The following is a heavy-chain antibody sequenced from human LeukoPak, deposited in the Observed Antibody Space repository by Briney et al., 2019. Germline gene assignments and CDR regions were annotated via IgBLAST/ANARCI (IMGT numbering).Heavy chain of an antibody. CDR1: GFTFSSYA. V-gene: IGHV3-30*04. CDR3: TVNGRYEAPFDY. D-gene: IGHD1-26*01. Sequence: PGGSLRLSCAASGFTFSSYAMHWVRQAPGKGLEWVAVISYDGSNKYYADSVKGRFTISRDNSKNTLYLQMNSLRAEDTAVYYCTVNGRYEAPFDYWGQGTLVTVSS. J-gene: IGHJ4*02. CDR2: ISYDGSNK.